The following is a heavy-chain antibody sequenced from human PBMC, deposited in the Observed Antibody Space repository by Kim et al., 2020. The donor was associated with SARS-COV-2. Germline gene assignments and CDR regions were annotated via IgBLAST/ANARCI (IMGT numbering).Heavy chain of an antibody. CDR3: SRGGGVTIGSY. J-gene: IGHJ4*02. CDR1: GGSINNYD. V-gene: IGHV4-59*01. D-gene: IGHD3-3*01. Sequence: SETLSLTCTVSGGSINNYDWSWIRQPPGKGLEWIGVMFYSGSNNYNPYLKRRVTMSVGTNKNQFLLNLTSGTPADAAAYYYSRGGGVTIGSYWGEGTL. CDR2: MFYSGSN.